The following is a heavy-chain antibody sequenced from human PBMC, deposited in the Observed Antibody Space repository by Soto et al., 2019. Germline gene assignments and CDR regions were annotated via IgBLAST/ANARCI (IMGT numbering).Heavy chain of an antibody. CDR3: AREGSGYGFAEYFQH. CDR2: ISAYNGNT. J-gene: IGHJ1*01. V-gene: IGHV1-18*01. CDR1: GGTFSSYA. D-gene: IGHD3-22*01. Sequence: ASVKVSCKASGGTFSSYATSWVRQAPGQGLEWMGWISAYNGNTNYAQKLQGRVTMTTDTSTSTAYMELRSLRSDDTAVYYCAREGSGYGFAEYFQHWGQGTLVTVSS.